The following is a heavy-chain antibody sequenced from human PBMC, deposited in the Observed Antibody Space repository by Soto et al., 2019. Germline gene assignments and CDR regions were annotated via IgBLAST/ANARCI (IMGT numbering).Heavy chain of an antibody. D-gene: IGHD6-13*01. Sequence: ASVKVSFKASGYIFTNYYIHWVRQAPGQGLEWMAIINPLPTSGSTNYAQKFQGRVTVTRDTSTSTVYLELSSLRSDDTAVYYCARDLAXAAYWGQGTLVTVSS. CDR3: ARDLAXAAY. CDR2: INPLPTSGST. J-gene: IGHJ4*02. V-gene: IGHV1-46*01. CDR1: GYIFTNYY.